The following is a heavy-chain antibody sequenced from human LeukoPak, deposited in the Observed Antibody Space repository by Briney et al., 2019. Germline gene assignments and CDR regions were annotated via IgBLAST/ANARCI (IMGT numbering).Heavy chain of an antibody. D-gene: IGHD3-22*01. CDR3: ARRVAPYYDSSGYYDY. V-gene: IGHV1-18*01. J-gene: IGHJ4*02. CDR1: SYTFTSYG. CDR2: IGAYNGNT. Sequence: ASVKVSCKASSYTFTSYGISWVRQAPGQGLEWMGWIGAYNGNTNYAQKLQGRVTMTTDTSTSTAYMELRSLRSDDTAVYYCARRVAPYYDSSGYYDYWGQGTLVTVSS.